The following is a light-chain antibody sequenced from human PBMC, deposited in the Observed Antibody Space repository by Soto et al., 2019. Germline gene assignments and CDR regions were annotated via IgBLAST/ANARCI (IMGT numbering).Light chain of an antibody. CDR1: SSDVGGYNY. J-gene: IGLJ2*01. CDR2: EVS. Sequence: QLVLTQPPSASGSPGQSVTISCTGTSSDVGGYNYVSWYQQHPGKAPKLMIYEVSKRPSGVPDRFSGSKSGNTASLTVSGLQAEDEADYYCSSYAGSNNSRVFGGGTKVTVL. V-gene: IGLV2-8*01. CDR3: SSYAGSNNSRV.